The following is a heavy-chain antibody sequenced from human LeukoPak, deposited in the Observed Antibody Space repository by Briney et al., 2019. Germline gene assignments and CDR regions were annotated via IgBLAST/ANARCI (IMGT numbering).Heavy chain of an antibody. CDR3: ARHGGTYAYDY. J-gene: IGHJ4*02. V-gene: IGHV5-51*01. CDR2: IYPGDSDI. Sequence: GESLKISCKGSGYSFTTYWIAWVRQMPGKGLEWMGLIYPGDSDIRYSPSFQGQVTILADKSITTAYLQWSSLKASDTAMYYCARHGGTYAYDYWGKGTLVTVSS. CDR1: GYSFTTYW. D-gene: IGHD5-12*01.